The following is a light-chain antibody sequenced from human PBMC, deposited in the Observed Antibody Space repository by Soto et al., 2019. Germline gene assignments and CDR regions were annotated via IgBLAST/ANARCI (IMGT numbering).Light chain of an antibody. CDR3: CSYIGDYTLM. CDR1: SSDVGPYNL. Sequence: QSALTQPASVSGSPGQSITISCTGTSSDVGPYNLVSWYQHHPGKVPQLIIYETTKRPSGVSNRFSGSKSGNTASLTISGLQAEDEAHYHCCSYIGDYTLMFAGGTKLTVL. J-gene: IGLJ3*02. V-gene: IGLV2-23*01. CDR2: ETT.